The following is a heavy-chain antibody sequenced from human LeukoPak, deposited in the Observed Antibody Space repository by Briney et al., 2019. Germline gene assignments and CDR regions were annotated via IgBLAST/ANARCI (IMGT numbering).Heavy chain of an antibody. D-gene: IGHD3-22*01. V-gene: IGHV4-30-2*01. Sequence: PSQTLSLTCAVSGGSISSGGYSWSWIRQPPGKGLEWIGYIYHSGSTYYNPSLKSRVTISVDRSKNQSSLKLSSVTAADTAVYYCARARGSYDSSGYYRSGAFDIWGQGTMVTVSS. CDR2: IYHSGST. CDR1: GGSISSGGYS. CDR3: ARARGSYDSSGYYRSGAFDI. J-gene: IGHJ3*02.